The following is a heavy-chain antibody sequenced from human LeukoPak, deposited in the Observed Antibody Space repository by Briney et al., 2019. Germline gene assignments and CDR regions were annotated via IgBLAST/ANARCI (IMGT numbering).Heavy chain of an antibody. CDR3: ARKSIAARRYFDY. Sequence: GGSLRLSCAASGFTFSNYGMNWVRQAPGKGLEWVANIKQDGSEKYYVDSVKGRFTISRDNAKNSLYLQMNSLRAEDTAVYYCARKSIAARRYFDYWGQGTLVTVSS. CDR2: IKQDGSEK. D-gene: IGHD6-6*01. V-gene: IGHV3-7*01. J-gene: IGHJ4*02. CDR1: GFTFSNYG.